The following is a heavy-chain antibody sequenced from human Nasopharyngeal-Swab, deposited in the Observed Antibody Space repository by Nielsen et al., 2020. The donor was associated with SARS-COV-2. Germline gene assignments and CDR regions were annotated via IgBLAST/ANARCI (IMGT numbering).Heavy chain of an antibody. J-gene: IGHJ6*02. CDR3: AREAWLRFGYYYGMDV. V-gene: IGHV4-34*01. Sequence: TLSLTGAVYGGSFSGYYWSWIRQPPGKGLEWIGEINHSGSTNYNPSLKSRVTISVDTSKNQFSLKLSSVTAADTAVYYCAREAWLRFGYYYGMDVWGQGTTVTVSS. D-gene: IGHD5-12*01. CDR1: GGSFSGYY. CDR2: INHSGST.